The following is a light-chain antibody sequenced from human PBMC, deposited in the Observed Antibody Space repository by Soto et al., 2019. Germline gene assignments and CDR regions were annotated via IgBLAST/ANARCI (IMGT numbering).Light chain of an antibody. Sequence: DIQMTQSPSSLFASIGDIITITCRASQSISTYLNWYQQKPGKAPKLLIYGASTLQNGVPSRFSGSGSATVYTLTISGLQPEDFATYYCQQSFITPPLTFGGGTKVEMK. CDR2: GAS. CDR3: QQSFITPPLT. J-gene: IGKJ4*01. V-gene: IGKV1-39*01. CDR1: QSISTY.